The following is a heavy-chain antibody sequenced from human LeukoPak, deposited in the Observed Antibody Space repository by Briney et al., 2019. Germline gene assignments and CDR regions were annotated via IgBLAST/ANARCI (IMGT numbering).Heavy chain of an antibody. CDR3: ARLITDDAFDI. D-gene: IGHD1-14*01. J-gene: IGHJ3*02. CDR2: INPTSGDT. Sequence: VSVKVSCKASGYTFTGHYMHSVRQAPGQGLEWMGWINPTSGDTYSAQKFQGRVTMTTDTSISTAYMELSRLRSDDTAVYYCARLITDDAFDIWGQGTMVTVSS. CDR1: GYTFTGHY. V-gene: IGHV1-2*02.